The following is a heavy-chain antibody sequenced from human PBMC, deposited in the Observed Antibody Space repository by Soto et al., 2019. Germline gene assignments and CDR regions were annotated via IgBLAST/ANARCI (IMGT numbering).Heavy chain of an antibody. CDR1: GYTFTSYG. V-gene: IGHV1-18*01. D-gene: IGHD2-21*01. Sequence: VSVKVSCKASGYTFTSYGISWVRQAPGQGLEWMGWISAYNGNTNYAQKLQGRVTMTTDTSTSTAYMELRSLRSDDTAVYYCARGCGGECYYYYYYGMDVWGQGTTVTVSS. CDR3: ARGCGGECYYYYYYGMDV. J-gene: IGHJ6*02. CDR2: ISAYNGNT.